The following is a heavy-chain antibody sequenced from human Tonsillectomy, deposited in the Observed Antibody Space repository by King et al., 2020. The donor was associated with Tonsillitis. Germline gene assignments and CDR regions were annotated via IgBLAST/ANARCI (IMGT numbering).Heavy chain of an antibody. D-gene: IGHD3-10*01. Sequence: VQLGESGTEVKMPGASVTVSCKASGYTFTNCHIHWRRQAPGQGLEWMGWINWNSWSKNDSQNLQGRVTLSRDTSHKTPYMELGRLRYGYTTYDTSASTRYAQSLQGRVTLTRDTPTNTAYMDLRSLRSEDTALYYCSRETWVYGSWGQGTQVTVSS. CDR3: ASTRYAQSLQGRVTLTRDTPTNTAYMDLRSLRSEDTALYYCSRETWVYGS. CDR1: GYTFTNCH. J-gene: IGHJ5*02. CDR2: INWNSWSK. V-gene: IGHV1-2*02.